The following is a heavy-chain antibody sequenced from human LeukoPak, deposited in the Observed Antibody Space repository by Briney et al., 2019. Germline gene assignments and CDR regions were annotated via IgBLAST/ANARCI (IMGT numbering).Heavy chain of an antibody. D-gene: IGHD1-26*01. V-gene: IGHV3-7*01. Sequence: GGSLGLSCAASGFTFSSYWMSWVRQAPGKGLEWVANIKQDGSEKYYVDSVKGRFTISRDNAKNSLYLQMNSLRAEDTAVYYCARVISHWELRGADYWGQGTLVTVSS. CDR2: IKQDGSEK. CDR1: GFTFSSYW. CDR3: ARVISHWELRGADY. J-gene: IGHJ4*02.